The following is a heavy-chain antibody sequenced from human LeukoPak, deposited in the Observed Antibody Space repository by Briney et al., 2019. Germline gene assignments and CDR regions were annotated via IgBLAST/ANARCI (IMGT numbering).Heavy chain of an antibody. Sequence: GGSLRLSCAASGFTVSSNYMSWVRQAPGKWLEWVSVIYSGGSTYYAGSVKGRFTISRDNSKNTPYLQMNSLRAEDTAVYYCARDGMSASGYYYANFDYWGQGTLVTVSS. J-gene: IGHJ4*02. CDR3: ARDGMSASGYYYANFDY. D-gene: IGHD3-22*01. CDR2: IYSGGST. V-gene: IGHV3-66*02. CDR1: GFTVSSNY.